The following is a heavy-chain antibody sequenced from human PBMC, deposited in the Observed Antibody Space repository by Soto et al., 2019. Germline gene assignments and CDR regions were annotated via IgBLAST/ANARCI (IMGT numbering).Heavy chain of an antibody. Sequence: SETLSLTCTVSGGSISSGEYYWSWIRQPPGKGLEWIGYIYHSGSTYYNPSLKSRVTISGDTSKNQFSLKLSSVTAADTAVYYCARAGDKTYYYDSSGYAAFDNWGQGXLVTVSS. CDR1: GGSISSGEYY. CDR2: IYHSGST. D-gene: IGHD3-22*01. J-gene: IGHJ4*02. CDR3: ARAGDKTYYYDSSGYAAFDN. V-gene: IGHV4-30-4*01.